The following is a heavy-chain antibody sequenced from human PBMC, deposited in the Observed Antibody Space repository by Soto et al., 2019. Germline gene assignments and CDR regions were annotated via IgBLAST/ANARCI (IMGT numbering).Heavy chain of an antibody. CDR2: INHSGST. CDR3: ARRIVATSSTGLDY. V-gene: IGHV4-34*01. Sequence: SETLSLSCAVEGGSCGGYGGSWILQPPGKGLEWIGEINHSGSTNYNPSLKSRVTISVDTSKNQFSLKLSSVTATDTAVYYCARRIVATSSTGLDYWGHGTLVTVSS. CDR1: GGSCGGYG. J-gene: IGHJ4*01. D-gene: IGHD5-12*01.